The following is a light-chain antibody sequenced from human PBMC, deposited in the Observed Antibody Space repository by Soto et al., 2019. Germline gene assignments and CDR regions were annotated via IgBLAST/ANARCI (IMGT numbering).Light chain of an antibody. Sequence: MTQAPATLKESPGERATLSCRASQTISRFLVWYQQKPGQAPRPLIYDASTRATGIPARFSGSGSGTEFTLTISSLQSEDFAVYYCQQYNNWPWPFGQGSNVDVK. CDR3: QQYNNWPWP. V-gene: IGKV3-15*01. CDR2: DAS. J-gene: IGKJ1*01. CDR1: QTISRF.